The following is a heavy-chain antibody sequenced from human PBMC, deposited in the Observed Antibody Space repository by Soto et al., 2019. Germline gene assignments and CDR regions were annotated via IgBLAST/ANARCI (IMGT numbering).Heavy chain of an antibody. CDR3: AKNRGIIMIVES. CDR1: GFSFSSYE. CDR2: ISDGGDTT. D-gene: IGHD3-22*01. Sequence: GGSLRLSCAASGFSFSSYEMNWVRQAPGKGLEWVSAISDGGDTTYYADSVKGRFTISRDNSKNTLYLQMDSLRAEDTAVYYCAKNRGIIMIVESWGRGTLVTVSS. J-gene: IGHJ4*02. V-gene: IGHV3-23*01.